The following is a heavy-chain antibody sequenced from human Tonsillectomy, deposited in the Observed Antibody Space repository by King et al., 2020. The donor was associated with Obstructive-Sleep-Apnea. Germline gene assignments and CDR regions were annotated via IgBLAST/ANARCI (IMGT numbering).Heavy chain of an antibody. J-gene: IGHJ4*02. CDR3: ASDTSCSSSSCYQGKYYFDY. CDR1: GFTFSNYW. V-gene: IGHV3-7*01. D-gene: IGHD2-2*01. CDR2: IKQDGSEK. Sequence: VQLVESGGGLVQPGGSLRLSCAASGFTFSNYWMSWVRQAPGKGLEWVANIKQDGSEKYYVDSVKGRFTISRDNAKNSLYLQMNSLRAEDTAVYYCASDTSCSSSSCYQGKYYFDYWGQGTLVTVSS.